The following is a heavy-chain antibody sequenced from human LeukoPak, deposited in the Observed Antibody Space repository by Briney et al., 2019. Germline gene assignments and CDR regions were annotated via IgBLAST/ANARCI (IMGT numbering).Heavy chain of an antibody. Sequence: PGGYLRLSCAASGFTFSNYEMHWVRQAPGKGLEWVSYISSSGSTIYYADAVKGRFTISRDNAKNSLYLQVNSLRAEDTAVYYCAELGITMIGGVWGKGTTVTISS. CDR3: AELGITMIGGV. CDR2: ISSSGSTI. V-gene: IGHV3-48*03. J-gene: IGHJ6*04. CDR1: GFTFSNYE. D-gene: IGHD3-10*02.